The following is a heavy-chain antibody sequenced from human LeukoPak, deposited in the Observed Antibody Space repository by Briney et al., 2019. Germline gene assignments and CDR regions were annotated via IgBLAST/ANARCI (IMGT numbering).Heavy chain of an antibody. CDR3: ARDHMIFGVGVLDY. D-gene: IGHD3-3*01. CDR1: GCTFSNFG. Sequence: ASVKLSCTASGCTFSNFGFSWVRQAPGQGLEWMGWISGHNGNTKYAQKLQGRVTVTTDTSTSTAYMELRSLRSDDTAVYYCARDHMIFGVGVLDYWGQGTLVTVSS. CDR2: ISGHNGNT. J-gene: IGHJ4*02. V-gene: IGHV1-18*04.